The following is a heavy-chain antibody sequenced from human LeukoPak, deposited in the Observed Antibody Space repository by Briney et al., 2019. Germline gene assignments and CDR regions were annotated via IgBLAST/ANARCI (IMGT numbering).Heavy chain of an antibody. CDR3: ARSLWPLHYFDY. J-gene: IGHJ4*02. CDR2: IYYSGST. CDR1: GGSTSSYY. V-gene: IGHV4-59*01. D-gene: IGHD2-21*01. Sequence: SETLSLTCTVSGGSTSSYYWSWIRQPPGKGLEWIGYIYYSGSTNYNPSLKSRVTISVDTSKNQFSLKLSSVTAADTAVYYCARSLWPLHYFDYWGQGTLVTVSS.